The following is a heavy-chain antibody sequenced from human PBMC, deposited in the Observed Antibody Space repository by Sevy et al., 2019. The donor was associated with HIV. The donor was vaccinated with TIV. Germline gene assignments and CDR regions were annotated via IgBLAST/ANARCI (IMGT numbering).Heavy chain of an antibody. Sequence: GGSLRLSCAASGFTFSTYAMNWVRQAPGKGLEWVSAISGVDASTYYADSVKGRFTISRDNSRNTLYLQMSNLRADDTAVYYCAKDGRTSWGRFDCWGQGTLVTVSS. D-gene: IGHD6-13*01. CDR2: ISGVDAST. J-gene: IGHJ4*02. CDR3: AKDGRTSWGRFDC. V-gene: IGHV3-23*01. CDR1: GFTFSTYA.